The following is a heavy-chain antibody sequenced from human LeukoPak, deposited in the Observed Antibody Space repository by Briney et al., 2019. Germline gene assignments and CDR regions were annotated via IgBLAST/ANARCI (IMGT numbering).Heavy chain of an antibody. J-gene: IGHJ6*02. D-gene: IGHD6-19*01. Sequence: GGSLRLSCAASGFTFSSYSMNWVRQAPGKGLEWVSYISSSSSTIYYADSVKGRFTISRDNAKNSLYLQMNSPRAEDTAVYYCARNRGIAVAAAYYYYYGMDVWGQGTTVTVSS. CDR2: ISSSSSTI. V-gene: IGHV3-48*04. CDR1: GFTFSSYS. CDR3: ARNRGIAVAAAYYYYYGMDV.